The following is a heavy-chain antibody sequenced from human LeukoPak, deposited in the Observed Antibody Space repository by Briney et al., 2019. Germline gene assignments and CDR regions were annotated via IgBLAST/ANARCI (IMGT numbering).Heavy chain of an antibody. Sequence: ASVKVSCKASGYTFTSHFMHWVRQAPGQGLEWMGIINPRGGSTSYTQKFQGRVTMTRDTSTSTVYMELSSLRSEDTAVYYCARDHLRGYSGYDPETLDYWGQGTLVTVSS. CDR3: ARDHLRGYSGYDPETLDY. J-gene: IGHJ4*02. CDR1: GYTFTSHF. CDR2: INPRGGST. V-gene: IGHV1-46*01. D-gene: IGHD5-12*01.